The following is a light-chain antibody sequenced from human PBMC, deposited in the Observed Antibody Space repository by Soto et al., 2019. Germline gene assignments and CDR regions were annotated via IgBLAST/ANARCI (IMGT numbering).Light chain of an antibody. CDR2: DDS. V-gene: IGLV3-21*02. J-gene: IGLJ1*01. CDR3: QAWDSSTAWV. Sequence: SYELTQPPSVSVAPGQTVRVTCGGKNIGSKSVHWYQQKPGQAPVLVVYDDSDRPSGIPERFSGSNSGDTATLTISGTQAMDEADYYCQAWDSSTAWVFGSGTKVTVL. CDR1: NIGSKS.